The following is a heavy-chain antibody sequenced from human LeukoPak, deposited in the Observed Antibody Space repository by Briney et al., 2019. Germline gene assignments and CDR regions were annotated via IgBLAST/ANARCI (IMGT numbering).Heavy chain of an antibody. Sequence: AGGSLRLSCAASGFTFSSYAMSWVRQAPGKGLEWVSAISGSGGGTYYADSVKGRFTISRDNSKNTLYLQMNSLRAEDTAVYYCAKDIGRFGELSYGYWGQGTLVTVSS. CDR2: ISGSGGGT. V-gene: IGHV3-23*01. CDR1: GFTFSSYA. J-gene: IGHJ4*02. D-gene: IGHD3-10*01. CDR3: AKDIGRFGELSYGY.